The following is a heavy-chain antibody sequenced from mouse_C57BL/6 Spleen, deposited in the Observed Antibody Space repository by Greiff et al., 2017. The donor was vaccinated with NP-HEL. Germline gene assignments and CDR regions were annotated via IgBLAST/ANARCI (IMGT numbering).Heavy chain of an antibody. CDR3: ARGTTTVVAHWYFDV. CDR1: GYTFTSYG. CDR2: IYPRSGNT. D-gene: IGHD1-1*01. V-gene: IGHV1-81*01. Sequence: VKLQQSGAELARPGASVKLSCKASGYTFTSYGISWVKQRTGQGLEWIGEIYPRSGNTYYNEKFKGKATLTADKSSSTAYMELRSLTSEDSAVYFCARGTTTVVAHWYFDVWGTGTTVTVSS. J-gene: IGHJ1*03.